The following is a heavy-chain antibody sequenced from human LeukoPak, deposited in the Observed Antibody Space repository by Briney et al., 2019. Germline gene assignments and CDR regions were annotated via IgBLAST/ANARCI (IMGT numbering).Heavy chain of an antibody. CDR3: AREVREAQTGTKTHYYFDY. V-gene: IGHV3-30*04. CDR2: ISYDGSDK. D-gene: IGHD1-7*01. J-gene: IGHJ4*02. CDR1: GFTFSSYA. Sequence: GRSLRLSCAASGFTFSSYALHGVRQAPGKGLEWVAVISYDGSDKYYADSVKGRFTISRDNSKNTLYVQMNSLRAEDTAVYYCAREVREAQTGTKTHYYFDYWGQGTLVTVSS.